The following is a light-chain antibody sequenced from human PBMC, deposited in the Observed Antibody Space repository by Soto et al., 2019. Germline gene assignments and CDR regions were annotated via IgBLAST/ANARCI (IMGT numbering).Light chain of an antibody. J-gene: IGKJ2*01. CDR2: GAS. V-gene: IGKV3-20*01. CDR1: QSVSSRN. CDR3: LRYGDSPPAYT. Sequence: EIVLTQSPGTLSLSPGERATLSCRASQSVSSRNLAWYRQKPGQAPSLLIYGASNSATGIPDRFSGSGSGTDVTLTISRLEPEDFAVYYCLRYGDSPPAYTFGQGTKLEIK.